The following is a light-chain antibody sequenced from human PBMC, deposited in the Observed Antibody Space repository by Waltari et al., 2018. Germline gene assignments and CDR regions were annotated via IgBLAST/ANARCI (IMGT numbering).Light chain of an antibody. Sequence: IVLTQSPDTLSLSPGQRATLSCRASQTINNNFLFWYQQKPGQAPRLRIHGASSRATGFPDRFSGSGSGTDFTLTISRLEPEDLAVYYCQQYDGSILTFGGGTKVEI. CDR1: QTINNNF. J-gene: IGKJ4*01. CDR3: QQYDGSILT. V-gene: IGKV3-20*01. CDR2: GAS.